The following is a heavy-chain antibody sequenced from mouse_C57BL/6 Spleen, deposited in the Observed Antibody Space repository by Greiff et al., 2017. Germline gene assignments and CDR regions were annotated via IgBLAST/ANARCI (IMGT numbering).Heavy chain of an antibody. V-gene: IGHV1-80*01. CDR1: GYAFSSYW. D-gene: IGHD1-1*01. CDR3: ARGAADYYGSSYGFAY. Sequence: QVHVKQSGAELVKPGASVKISCKASGYAFSSYWMNWVKQRPGKGLEWIGQIYPGDGDTNYNGKFKGKATLTADKSSSTAYMQLSSLTSEDSAVYFCARGAADYYGSSYGFAYWGQGTLVTVSA. J-gene: IGHJ3*01. CDR2: IYPGDGDT.